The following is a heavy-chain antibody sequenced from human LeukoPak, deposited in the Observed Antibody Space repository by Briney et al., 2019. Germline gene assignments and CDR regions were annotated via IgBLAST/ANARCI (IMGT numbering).Heavy chain of an antibody. CDR2: IYYSGST. CDR1: GGSISSYY. Sequence: SETLSLTCTVSGGSISSYYWSWIRQPPGEGLEWIGYIYYSGSTNYNPSLKSRVTISVDTSKNQFSLKLSSVTAADTAVYYCARAMLCEEGGDCSLPAVQFGYWGQGTLVTVSP. V-gene: IGHV4-59*01. J-gene: IGHJ4*02. D-gene: IGHD2-21*02. CDR3: ARAMLCEEGGDCSLPAVQFGY.